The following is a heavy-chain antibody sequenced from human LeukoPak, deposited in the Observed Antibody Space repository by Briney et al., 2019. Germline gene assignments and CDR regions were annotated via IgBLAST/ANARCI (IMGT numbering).Heavy chain of an antibody. CDR3: ARVGFIWPHYYFDY. Sequence: SQTLSLTCTVSGGSISSGSYYWTWIRQPPGKGLEWIGSIYYSGSTYYNPSLKSRVTISVDTSKNQFSLRLSSVTAADTAVYYCARVGFIWPHYYFDYWGQGTLVTVSS. CDR1: GGSISSGSYY. J-gene: IGHJ4*02. D-gene: IGHD1-26*01. V-gene: IGHV4-39*01. CDR2: IYYSGST.